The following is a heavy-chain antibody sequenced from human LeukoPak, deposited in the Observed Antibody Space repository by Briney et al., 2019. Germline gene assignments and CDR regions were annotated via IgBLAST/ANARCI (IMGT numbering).Heavy chain of an antibody. V-gene: IGHV1-69*06. CDR2: IMPISGTA. D-gene: IGHD2-2*01. Sequence: SVKVSCKASGGTFSSHAISWVRQAPGQGLEWMGGIMPISGTANYAQKFQGRVTITADKPTNTAYMELSSLRSEDTAVYYCASGRTDIVVVPATLRNYYFDYWGQGTLVTVSS. CDR3: ASGRTDIVVVPATLRNYYFDY. J-gene: IGHJ4*02. CDR1: GGTFSSHA.